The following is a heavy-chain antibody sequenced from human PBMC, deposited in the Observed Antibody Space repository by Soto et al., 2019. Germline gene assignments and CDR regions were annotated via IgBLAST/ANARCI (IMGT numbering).Heavy chain of an antibody. CDR3: ATGGSGVFDY. Sequence: GGSLRLSCAASGCAVSSNYMTWVRQAPGKGLEWVSVVHSGGNTYYADSVKDRFTISRDNSKNTVYLQMSSLRAEDTALYYCATGGSGVFDYWGQGTLVTVSS. D-gene: IGHD6-19*01. J-gene: IGHJ4*02. CDR1: GCAVSSNY. V-gene: IGHV3-66*01. CDR2: VHSGGNT.